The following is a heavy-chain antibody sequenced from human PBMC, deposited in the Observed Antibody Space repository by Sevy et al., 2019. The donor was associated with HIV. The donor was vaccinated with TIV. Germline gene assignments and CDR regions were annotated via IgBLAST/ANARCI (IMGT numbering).Heavy chain of an antibody. V-gene: IGHV4-59*12. Sequence: SETLSLTCTVSGGSISTFHWSWIRQPPGKRLEWIGYIYSSGSTTYNPSLKSRVTISVETSKSQFSLKLRSVTAADMAVYYCASIPRGPYDSSGYYFGAEYFQHWGQGTQVTVSS. J-gene: IGHJ1*01. CDR1: GGSISTFH. CDR3: ASIPRGPYDSSGYYFGAEYFQH. D-gene: IGHD3-22*01. CDR2: IYSSGST.